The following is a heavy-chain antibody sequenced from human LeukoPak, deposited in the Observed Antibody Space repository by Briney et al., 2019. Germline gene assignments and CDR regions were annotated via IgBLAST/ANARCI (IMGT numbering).Heavy chain of an antibody. CDR1: GFIFDDYA. CDR2: ISWNSGSI. CDR3: AKATSSGYGGLDP. Sequence: GRSLRLSCAASGFIFDDYAMHWVRQAPGKGLEWVSGISWNSGSIGYADSVKGRFTISRDNAKNSLYLQMNSLRAEDTALYYCAKATSSGYGGLDPWGQGTLVTVSS. D-gene: IGHD5-12*01. V-gene: IGHV3-9*01. J-gene: IGHJ5*02.